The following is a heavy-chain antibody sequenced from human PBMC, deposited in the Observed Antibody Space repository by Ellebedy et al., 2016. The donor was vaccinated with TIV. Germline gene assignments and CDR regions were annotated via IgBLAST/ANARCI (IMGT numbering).Heavy chain of an antibody. Sequence: ESLKISCAASGFRFSTYAMSWVRQAPGKGLQWVSAISGSGDNTYYADSVKGRFTISRDNSKSTLYLRMNSLTAEDTAIYYCAAYRGKRGDPFDYWGQGTLVTVSS. CDR1: GFRFSTYA. CDR3: AAYRGKRGDPFDY. CDR2: ISGSGDNT. J-gene: IGHJ4*02. D-gene: IGHD2-21*02. V-gene: IGHV3-23*01.